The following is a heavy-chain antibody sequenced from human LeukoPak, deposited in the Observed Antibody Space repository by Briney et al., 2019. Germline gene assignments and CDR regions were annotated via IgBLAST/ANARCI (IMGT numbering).Heavy chain of an antibody. CDR3: VRAGGATLAFDP. CDR1: GFIFTNYF. J-gene: IGHJ5*02. V-gene: IGHV3-74*01. CDR2: ISTDGSVT. D-gene: IGHD1-26*01. Sequence: GGSLRLSCAASGFIFTNYFMSWVRQAPGKGLVWVSRISTDGSVTNYADSVKGRFTISRDNTKNTLYLQMNSLRVEDTAMYYCVRAGGATLAFDPWGQGTLVTVSS.